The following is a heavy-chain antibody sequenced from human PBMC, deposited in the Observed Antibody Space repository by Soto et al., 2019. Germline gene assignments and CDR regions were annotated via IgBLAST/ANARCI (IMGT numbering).Heavy chain of an antibody. D-gene: IGHD3-22*01. CDR1: GFTFGDYA. V-gene: IGHV3-49*04. Sequence: PGESLRLSSTASGFTFGDYAMSWVRQAPGKGLEWVGFIRSKAYGGTTEYAASVKGRFTISRDDSKSIAYLQMNSLKTEDTAVFYCTRTAGYYDSCGYYSGYYYYGMAVWGRWTTVTVSS. J-gene: IGHJ6*02. CDR3: TRTAGYYDSCGYYSGYYYYGMAV. CDR2: IRSKAYGGTT.